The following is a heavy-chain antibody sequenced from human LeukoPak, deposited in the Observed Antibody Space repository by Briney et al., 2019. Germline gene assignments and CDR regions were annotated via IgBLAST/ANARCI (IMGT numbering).Heavy chain of an antibody. D-gene: IGHD5-18*01. CDR2: ISSSSSYI. J-gene: IGHJ3*02. Sequence: GGSLRLSCAASGFTFSSYSMNWVRQAPGKGLEWVSSISSSSSYIYYADSVKGRFTISRDNAKNSLYLQMNSLRAEDTAVYYCARDRDTAMPEDAFDIWGQGTMVTVSS. CDR3: ARDRDTAMPEDAFDI. V-gene: IGHV3-21*01. CDR1: GFTFSSYS.